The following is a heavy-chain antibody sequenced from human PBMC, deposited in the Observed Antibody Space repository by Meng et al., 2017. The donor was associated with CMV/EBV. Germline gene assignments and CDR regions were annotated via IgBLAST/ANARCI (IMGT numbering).Heavy chain of an antibody. Sequence: GPLRLSCAVYGGSFSGYYWSWIRQPPGKGLEWIGEINHSGSTNYNPSLKSRVTISVDTSKNQFSLKLSSVTAADTAVYYCARGEWSRGQYQLQIARYYYYGMDVWGQGTTVTVSS. CDR1: GGSFSGYY. J-gene: IGHJ6*02. CDR2: INHSGST. V-gene: IGHV4-34*01. CDR3: ARGEWSRGQYQLQIARYYYYGMDV. D-gene: IGHD2-2*01.